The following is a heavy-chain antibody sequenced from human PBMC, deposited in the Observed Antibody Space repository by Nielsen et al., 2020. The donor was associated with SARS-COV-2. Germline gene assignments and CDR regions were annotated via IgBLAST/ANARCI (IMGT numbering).Heavy chain of an antibody. CDR1: GFTFDDYS. J-gene: IGHJ6*02. CDR3: ARAKPNYYYYGMDV. V-gene: IGHV3-9*01. Sequence: SLKISCAASGFTFDDYSMHWVRQPPGKGLEWVSGISWNSDYIDYADSVRGRFTISREDAKNSLYLQMNSLGAGDTALYYCARAKPNYYYYGMDVWGQGTTVIVSS. CDR2: ISWNSDYI.